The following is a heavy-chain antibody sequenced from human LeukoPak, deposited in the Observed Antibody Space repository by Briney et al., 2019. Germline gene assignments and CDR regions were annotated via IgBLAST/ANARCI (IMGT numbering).Heavy chain of an antibody. CDR2: IWYDGSNK. V-gene: IGHV3-33*08. J-gene: IGHJ3*02. CDR3: ARASINGDELGAFDI. CDR1: GFIFSSYG. Sequence: GGSLRLSCAASGFIFSSYGMHWVRQAPGKGLEWVAVIWYDGSNKYYADSVKGRSTISRDNIKNMLYLQMNSLRAEDTAVYYCARASINGDELGAFDIWGQGTMVTVSS. D-gene: IGHD4-17*01.